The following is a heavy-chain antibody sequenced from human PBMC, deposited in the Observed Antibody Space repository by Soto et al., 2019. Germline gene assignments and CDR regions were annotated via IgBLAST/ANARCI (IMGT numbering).Heavy chain of an antibody. CDR3: ARDPDYGGNLWGGPGMSY. J-gene: IGHJ4*02. Sequence: QVQLVQSGSEVKKPGASVKVSCKASGYTFTSYGISWVRQAPGQGLEWMGWISAYNGNTNYAQKLQGRVTMTTDTSTSTAYMELRSLRSDDTAVYYCARDPDYGGNLWGGPGMSYWGQGTLVTVSS. D-gene: IGHD4-17*01. V-gene: IGHV1-18*01. CDR2: ISAYNGNT. CDR1: GYTFTSYG.